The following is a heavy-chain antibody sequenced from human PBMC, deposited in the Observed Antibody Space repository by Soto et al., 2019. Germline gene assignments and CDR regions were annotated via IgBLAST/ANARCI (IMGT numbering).Heavy chain of an antibody. D-gene: IGHD2-2*01. CDR3: AKFTLGYCSSTSCYERGFIDY. Sequence: VGSLRLCCAASGFTFSSYGMHWVRQAPGKGLEWVAVISYDGSNKYYADSVKGRFTISRDNSKNTLYLQMNSLRAEDTAVYYCAKFTLGYCSSTSCYERGFIDYWGQGNLVTVSS. J-gene: IGHJ4*02. CDR2: ISYDGSNK. CDR1: GFTFSSYG. V-gene: IGHV3-30*18.